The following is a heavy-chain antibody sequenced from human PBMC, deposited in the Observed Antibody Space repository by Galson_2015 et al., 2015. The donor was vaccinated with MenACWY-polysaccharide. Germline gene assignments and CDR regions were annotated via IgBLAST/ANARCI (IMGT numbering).Heavy chain of an antibody. J-gene: IGHJ5*02. Sequence: SLRLSCAASGFTFNTHAMSWVRQAPGKGLEWVSGIGGRGGSGADSYYADSVKGRFTISRDNSKNTPYLQMNSLRAEDTAVYHCATGSSWYTWFDPWGQGTLVTVSS. CDR3: ATGSSWYTWFDP. CDR2: IGGRGGSGADS. V-gene: IGHV3-23*01. CDR1: GFTFNTHA. D-gene: IGHD6-13*01.